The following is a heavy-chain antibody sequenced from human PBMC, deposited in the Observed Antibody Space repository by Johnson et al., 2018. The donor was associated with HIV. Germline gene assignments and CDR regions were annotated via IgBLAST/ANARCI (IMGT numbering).Heavy chain of an antibody. CDR1: GFTFSDYY. CDR2: ISSSGSTI. J-gene: IGHJ3*02. D-gene: IGHD6-19*01. CDR3: ARIPGSGWEHDAFDI. Sequence: QVQLVESGGGLVKPGGSLRLSCVASGFTFSDYYMTWIRQAPRKGLEWVSYISSSGSTIYYADSVKGRFTISRDNARNSLFLQMNSLRAEDTAVYYCARIPGSGWEHDAFDIWGQGTLVT. V-gene: IGHV3-11*04.